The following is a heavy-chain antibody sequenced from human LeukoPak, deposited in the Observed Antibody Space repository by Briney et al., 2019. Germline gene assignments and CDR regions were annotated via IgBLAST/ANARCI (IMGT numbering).Heavy chain of an antibody. CDR1: GGSISSGGYY. CDR2: IYHSGST. J-gene: IGHJ2*01. CDR3: ARTPMVRGSYWYFDL. D-gene: IGHD3-10*01. V-gene: IGHV4-30-2*01. Sequence: PSETLSLTCTVSGGSISSGGYYWSWIRQPPGKGLEWIGYIYHSGSTYYNPSLKSRVTISVDRSKNQFSLKLSSVTAADTAVYYCARTPMVRGSYWYFDLWGRGTLVTVSS.